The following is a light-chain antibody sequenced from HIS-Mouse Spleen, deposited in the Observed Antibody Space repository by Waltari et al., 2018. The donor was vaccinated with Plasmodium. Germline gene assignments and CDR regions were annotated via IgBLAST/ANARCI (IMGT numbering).Light chain of an antibody. J-gene: IGKJ2*01. V-gene: IGKV1-9*01. CDR1: QGISSY. CDR2: AAS. CDR3: QQLNSYPYT. Sequence: VPITCRASQGISSYLAWYQQKPGKAPKLLIYAASTLQSGVPSRFSGSGSGTEFTLTISSLQPEDFATYYCQQLNSYPYTFGQGTKLEIK.